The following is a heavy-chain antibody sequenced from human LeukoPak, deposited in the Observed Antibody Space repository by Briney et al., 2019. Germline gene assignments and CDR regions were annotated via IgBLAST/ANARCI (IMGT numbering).Heavy chain of an antibody. Sequence: PGGSLRLSCAPSGFTFTSFAMNWARQAPGKGLEWVSTISDVGGYTFYADSVKGRFTISRDNSKNTLFLQMNSLRAEDTALYYCAKSFWSGNYYFDSWGQGTLVTVSS. CDR3: AKSFWSGNYYFDS. D-gene: IGHD3-3*01. CDR2: ISDVGGYT. J-gene: IGHJ4*02. CDR1: GFTFTSFA. V-gene: IGHV3-23*01.